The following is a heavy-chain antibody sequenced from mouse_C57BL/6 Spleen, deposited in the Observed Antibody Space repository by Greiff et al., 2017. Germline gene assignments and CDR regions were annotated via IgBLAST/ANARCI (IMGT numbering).Heavy chain of an antibody. CDR1: GYTFTSYW. CDR3: AISGEDYAIDY. J-gene: IGHJ4*01. D-gene: IGHD3-1*01. V-gene: IGHV1-74*01. Sequence: QVQLQQPGAELVKPGASVKVSCKASGYTFTSYWMHWVKQRPGQGLEWIGRIHPSDSDTNYNQKFKGKGTLTVDKSSSTAYMQLSSLTSEDSAVYYCAISGEDYAIDYWGQGTSVTVSS. CDR2: IHPSDSDT.